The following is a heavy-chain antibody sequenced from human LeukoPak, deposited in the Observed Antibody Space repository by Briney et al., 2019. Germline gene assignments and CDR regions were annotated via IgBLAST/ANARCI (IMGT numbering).Heavy chain of an antibody. CDR3: ARGHYDVLAASYKWTPDY. V-gene: IGHV3-21*01. Sequence: GGSLRLSCAASGFTFNTFNMNWVRQAPGKGLEWVSSITSGGDYIYYADSVKGRITTSRDNVKNSLSLQLNSLRVEDTAVYYCARGHYDVLAASYKWTPDYWGQGTLVTVSS. D-gene: IGHD3-9*01. CDR2: ITSGGDYI. J-gene: IGHJ4*02. CDR1: GFTFNTFN.